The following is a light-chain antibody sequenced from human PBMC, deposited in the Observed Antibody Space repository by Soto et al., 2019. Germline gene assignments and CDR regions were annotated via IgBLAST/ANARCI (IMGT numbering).Light chain of an antibody. V-gene: IGKV3-20*01. CDR3: LKYYGASWT. Sequence: EIVLTQSPGTLSLSPGERATLSCRASQSVNNNYLAWYQQKPGQAPRLLIYGASNRATGIPDRFSGSGSGTEFTLTISSLEPEDFASYYCLKYYGASWTFGQGTKVDI. CDR1: QSVNNNY. J-gene: IGKJ1*01. CDR2: GAS.